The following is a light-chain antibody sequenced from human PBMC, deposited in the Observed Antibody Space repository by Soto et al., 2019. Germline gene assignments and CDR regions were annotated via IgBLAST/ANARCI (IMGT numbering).Light chain of an antibody. J-gene: IGLJ1*01. Sequence: QSALTQPASVSGSPGQSITISCTGTSSDVGSYDLVSWYQHLPGKAPKLMIYEGSKRPSGVSNRFSDSKSGNTASLTISGLQPEDEADYYCCSYAGSGTLVFGTGTKLTVL. V-gene: IGLV2-23*01. CDR3: CSYAGSGTLV. CDR2: EGS. CDR1: SSDVGSYDL.